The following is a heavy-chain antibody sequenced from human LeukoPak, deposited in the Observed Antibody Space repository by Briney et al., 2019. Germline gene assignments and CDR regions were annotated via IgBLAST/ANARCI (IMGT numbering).Heavy chain of an antibody. CDR1: GFSLSTSGVG. V-gene: IGHV2-5*01. CDR3: AHSPRSYYGSGSYFSPDN. Sequence: KESGPTQVKPTQTLTLTCTFSGFSLSTSGVGVGWIRQPPGKALEWLALIYWNDDKRYSPSLKSRLTITKDTSKNQVVLTMTNMDPVDTATYYCAHSPRSYYGSGSYFSPDNWGQGTLVTVSS. D-gene: IGHD3-10*01. CDR2: IYWNDDK. J-gene: IGHJ4*02.